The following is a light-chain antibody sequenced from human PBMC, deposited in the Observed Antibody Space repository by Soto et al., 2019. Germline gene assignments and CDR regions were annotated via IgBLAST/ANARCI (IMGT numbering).Light chain of an antibody. CDR2: GVT. V-gene: IGLV2-14*01. CDR3: SSYTSLNTVI. J-gene: IGLJ2*01. CDR1: SNDIGDSNF. Sequence: QSALTQPTSVSGSPGQSISISCTGTSNDIGDSNFVSWYRQYPGGAPKLLLYGVTYRPSGVSTRFSASKSGSTASLTISGLQADDEAGYYCSSYTSLNTVIFGGGTKLTVL.